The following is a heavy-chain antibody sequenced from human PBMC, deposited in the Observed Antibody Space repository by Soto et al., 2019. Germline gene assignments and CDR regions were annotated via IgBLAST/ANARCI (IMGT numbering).Heavy chain of an antibody. V-gene: IGHV3-48*03. CDR1: GFTFSSYE. D-gene: IGHD6-6*01. CDR2: ISSSGSTI. J-gene: IGHJ6*02. Sequence: GGSLRLSCAASGFTFSSYEMNWVRQAPGKGLEWVSYISSSGSTIYYADSVKGRFTISRDNAKNSLYLQMNSLRAEDTAVYYCARKKRRLAARRRDYYYYGMDVWGQGTTVTVSS. CDR3: ARKKRRLAARRRDYYYYGMDV.